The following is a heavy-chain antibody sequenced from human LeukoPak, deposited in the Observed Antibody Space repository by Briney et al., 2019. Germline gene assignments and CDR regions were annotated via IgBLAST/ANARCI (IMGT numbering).Heavy chain of an antibody. V-gene: IGHV1-18*01. CDR1: GYTFTSYG. CDR2: ISGYNGNT. Sequence: GASVKVSCKASGYTFTSYGISWVRQAPGQGLGWMGWISGYNGNTNYAQKLQGRVTMTTDTSTSTAYMELRSLKSDDTAVYYCASLKNYYDSSGYLVTDAFDIWGQGTMVTVSS. D-gene: IGHD3-22*01. J-gene: IGHJ3*02. CDR3: ASLKNYYDSSGYLVTDAFDI.